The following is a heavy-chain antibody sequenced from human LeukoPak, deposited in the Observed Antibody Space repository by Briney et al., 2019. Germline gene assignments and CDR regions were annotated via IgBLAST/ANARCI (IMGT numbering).Heavy chain of an antibody. CDR3: ARGLRYFDWLLYYYYYYYMDV. Sequence: SETLSLTCTVSGGSISGYYWSWLRQPPGKGLEWIGYIYSSGSTYSNPSLKSRVTISVDTSKNQFSLKLSSVTAADTAVYYCARGLRYFDWLLYYYYYYYMDVWGKGTTVTVSS. J-gene: IGHJ6*03. V-gene: IGHV4-59*01. CDR2: IYSSGST. D-gene: IGHD3-9*01. CDR1: GGSISGYY.